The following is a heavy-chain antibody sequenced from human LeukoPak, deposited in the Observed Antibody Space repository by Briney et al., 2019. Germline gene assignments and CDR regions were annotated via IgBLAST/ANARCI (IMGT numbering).Heavy chain of an antibody. J-gene: IGHJ3*02. CDR1: GYIFNDYY. CDR2: FDPEDGET. D-gene: IGHD1-26*01. V-gene: IGHV1-24*01. CDR3: ATASRIVGATYAFDI. Sequence: ASVKVSCKASGYIFNDYYMHWVRQAPGKGLEWMGGFDPEDGETIYAQKFQGRVTMTEDPSTDTAYMELSSLRSEDTAVYYCATASRIVGATYAFDIWGQGTMVTVSS.